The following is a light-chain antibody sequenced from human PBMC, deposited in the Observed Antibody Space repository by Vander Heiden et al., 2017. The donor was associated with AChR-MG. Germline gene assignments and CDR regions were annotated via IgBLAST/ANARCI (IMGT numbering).Light chain of an antibody. CDR1: SSNIGSNT. CDR3: AAWDDSLNVVV. V-gene: IGLV1-44*01. Sequence: QSVLTPPPSASGTPGQRVPLSCSGSSSNIGSNTVSWYQQLPGTAPKLLIYSNNQRPSGVPDRFSGSKSGTSASLAISGLQSEDEADYYCAAWDDSLNVVVFGGGTKLTVL. J-gene: IGLJ2*01. CDR2: SNN.